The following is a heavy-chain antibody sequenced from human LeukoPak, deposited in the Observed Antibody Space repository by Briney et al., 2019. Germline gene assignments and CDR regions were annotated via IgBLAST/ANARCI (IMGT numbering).Heavy chain of an antibody. CDR1: GFTFSTYW. V-gene: IGHV3-7*01. Sequence: PGGSLRLSCAASGFTFSTYWMTWVRQAPGKGLEWVATIKQDGSEKYYVDSVKGRFTISRDNAKNSLYLQMNSLRAEDTAVYYCARGYDYSNYVWGQGTLVTVSS. J-gene: IGHJ4*02. CDR3: ARGYDYSNYV. CDR2: IKQDGSEK. D-gene: IGHD4-11*01.